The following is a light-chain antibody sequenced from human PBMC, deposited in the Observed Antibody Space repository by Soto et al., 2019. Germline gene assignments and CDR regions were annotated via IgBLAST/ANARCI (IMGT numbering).Light chain of an antibody. CDR3: QQYGSSPRGT. Sequence: EIVLTHSPGTLSLSPCERATLSFSASQSVSSSYLAWYQQKPGQAPRLLIYGASSRATGIPDRFSGSGSGTDFTLTISRLEPEDFAVYYCQQYGSSPRGTFGQGTKVDIK. CDR2: GAS. V-gene: IGKV3-20*01. CDR1: QSVSSSY. J-gene: IGKJ1*01.